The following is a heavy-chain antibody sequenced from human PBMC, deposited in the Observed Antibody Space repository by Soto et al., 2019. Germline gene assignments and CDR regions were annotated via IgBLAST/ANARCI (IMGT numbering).Heavy chain of an antibody. CDR2: IYSGGST. Sequence: EVPLVESGGGLVQPGGSLRLSCAASGLTVSSNYMSWVRQAPGKGLERVSVIYSGGSTYYAESVKGRFTISRDNYKNTLYLHMNSLRAEDTAVYYCARDFYYYGSGTMGGYFDYWGQGTLVTVSS. J-gene: IGHJ4*02. D-gene: IGHD3-10*01. CDR3: ARDFYYYGSGTMGGYFDY. V-gene: IGHV3-66*01. CDR1: GLTVSSNY.